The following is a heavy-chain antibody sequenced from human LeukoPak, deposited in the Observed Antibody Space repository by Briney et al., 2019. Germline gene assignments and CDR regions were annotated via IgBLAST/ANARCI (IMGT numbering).Heavy chain of an antibody. J-gene: IGHJ4*02. Sequence: GGSLRLSCAASGFTFSNENMNWVRQALGKGLEWISYISGSGETIFYAPSLKGRFAISRDNAKNSLYLQMSSLRDEDTAVYYCARGLGSSWFYRWGQGTLVTVSS. V-gene: IGHV3-48*02. CDR2: ISGSGETI. D-gene: IGHD6-13*01. CDR1: GFTFSNEN. CDR3: ARGLGSSWFYR.